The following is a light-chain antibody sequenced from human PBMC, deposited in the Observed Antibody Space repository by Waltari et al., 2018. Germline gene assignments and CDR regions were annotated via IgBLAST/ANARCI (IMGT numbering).Light chain of an antibody. V-gene: IGLV2-14*03. CDR2: DVT. Sequence: QSALTQPASVSGSPGQSINISCTGTSSDIGAFNYVTWYQQHPGKAPKVLIYDVTNRPSGVSYRFSGSKSGNTASLTISGLQAEDEAYYHCASFISGSTSSVLFGGGTKLTVL. CDR3: ASFISGSTSSVL. J-gene: IGLJ3*02. CDR1: SSDIGAFNY.